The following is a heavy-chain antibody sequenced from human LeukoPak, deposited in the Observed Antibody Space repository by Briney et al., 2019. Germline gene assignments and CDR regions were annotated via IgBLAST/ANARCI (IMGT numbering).Heavy chain of an antibody. D-gene: IGHD5-24*01. CDR2: IYYSGST. Sequence: KPSETLSLTCTVSGGSISSYYWSWIRQPPGKGQEWIGYIYYSGSTNYNPSLKSRVTISVDTSKNQFSLKLSSVTAADTAVYYCARHEGRTGYNPFDYWGQGTLVTVSS. CDR1: GGSISSYY. CDR3: ARHEGRTGYNPFDY. V-gene: IGHV4-59*08. J-gene: IGHJ4*02.